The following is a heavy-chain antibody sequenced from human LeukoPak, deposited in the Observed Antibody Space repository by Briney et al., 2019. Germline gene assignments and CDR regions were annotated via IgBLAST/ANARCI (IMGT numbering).Heavy chain of an antibody. CDR3: ARDPEFREWSLTFDY. CDR1: GFTFSTYT. J-gene: IGHJ4*02. V-gene: IGHV3-30*09. D-gene: IGHD3-3*01. CDR2: TSHDGSNE. Sequence: GGSLRLSCAASGFTFSTYTMHWVRQAPGKGLEWVALTSHDGSNEYYADSVKGRFAVSRDNSKNTLYLQMNSLRAEDTAVYYCARDPEFREWSLTFDYWGQGTLVTVSS.